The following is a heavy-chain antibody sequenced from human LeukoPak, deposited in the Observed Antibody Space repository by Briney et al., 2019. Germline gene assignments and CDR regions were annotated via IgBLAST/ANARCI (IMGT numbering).Heavy chain of an antibody. CDR2: ISGSGDNR. CDR1: AFTYSSHA. D-gene: IGHD6-19*01. Sequence: GGSLRLSCAASAFTYSSHAMSWVRQAPGKGLEWVSSISGSGDNRNYADSVKGRFTISRDNSKSTLYLEMNSLRAEDTAIYYCAKNPLVSGTIYFDSWGQGTLLTVSS. J-gene: IGHJ4*02. V-gene: IGHV3-23*01. CDR3: AKNPLVSGTIYFDS.